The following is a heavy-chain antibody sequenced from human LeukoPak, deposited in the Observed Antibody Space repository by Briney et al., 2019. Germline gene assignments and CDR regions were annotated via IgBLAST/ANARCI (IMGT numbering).Heavy chain of an antibody. J-gene: IGHJ3*02. CDR3: AREGPSFGVIPPPI. CDR1: GVSISSGGYY. CDR2: IYYSGST. D-gene: IGHD3-3*01. Sequence: PSETLSLTCTVSGVSISSGGYYWSWIRQHPGKGLEWIGYIYYSGSTYYNPSLKSRVTISVDTSKNQFSLKLSSVTAADTAVYYCAREGPSFGVIPPPIWGQGTMVTVSS. V-gene: IGHV4-31*03.